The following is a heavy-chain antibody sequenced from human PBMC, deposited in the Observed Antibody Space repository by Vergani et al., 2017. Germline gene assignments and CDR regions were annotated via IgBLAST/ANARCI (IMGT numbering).Heavy chain of an antibody. V-gene: IGHV4-34*01. CDR1: GGSFSGYY. J-gene: IGHJ4*02. D-gene: IGHD6-19*01. CDR3: ARGFGSGWYEFFDY. CDR2: INHSGST. Sequence: QLQLQESGPGLVKPSETLSLTCTVYGGSFSGYYWSWIRQPPGKGLEWFGEINHSGSTNYNPSLKSRVTRSVDTSKNQFSLKLSSVTAADTAVYYCARGFGSGWYEFFDYWGQGTLVTVSS.